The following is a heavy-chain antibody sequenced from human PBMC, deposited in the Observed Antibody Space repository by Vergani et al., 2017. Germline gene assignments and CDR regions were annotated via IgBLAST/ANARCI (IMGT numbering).Heavy chain of an antibody. J-gene: IGHJ5*02. CDR3: AKHEGDSSTWYGGVDP. V-gene: IGHV3-23*01. D-gene: IGHD6-13*01. Sequence: EVQLLESGGGLVQTGGSLRLSCAASGFTFSTYSMSWVRQAPGKGLEWVSAISISGGRTYYADSVKGRFTITRDNSKNTLYLQMNSLSADDTAVYYCAKHEGDSSTWYGGVDPWGQGTLVTVSS. CDR2: ISISGGRT. CDR1: GFTFSTYS.